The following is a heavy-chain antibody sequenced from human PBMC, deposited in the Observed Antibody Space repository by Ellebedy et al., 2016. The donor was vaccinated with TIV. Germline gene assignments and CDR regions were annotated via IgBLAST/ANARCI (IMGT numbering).Heavy chain of an antibody. D-gene: IGHD1-26*01. J-gene: IGHJ5*02. CDR1: GGTSSNYA. Sequence: AASVKVSCKASGGTSSNYAVNWVRQAPGQGLEWMGGIIPLFGTVNYAQKFQGRVTFTADASTSTAYMELSSLRSEDTAFYYCAREIWEPSAARQSWFDPWGQGTLVTVSS. CDR2: IIPLFGTV. V-gene: IGHV1-69*13. CDR3: AREIWEPSAARQSWFDP.